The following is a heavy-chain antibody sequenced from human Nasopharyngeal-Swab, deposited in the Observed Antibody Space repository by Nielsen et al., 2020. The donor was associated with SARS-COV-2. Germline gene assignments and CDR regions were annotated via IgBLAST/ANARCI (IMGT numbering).Heavy chain of an antibody. V-gene: IGHV3-23*01. CDR3: ARDGPEFLGGFDY. CDR2: ISGSGGST. D-gene: IGHD2/OR15-2a*01. J-gene: IGHJ4*02. Sequence: GESLKISCAASGLTFSSYAMSWVRQAPGKGLEWVSAISGSGGSTYYADSVKGRFTISRDNSKNTLYLQMNSLRAEDTAVYYCARDGPEFLGGFDYWGQGTLVTVSS. CDR1: GLTFSSYA.